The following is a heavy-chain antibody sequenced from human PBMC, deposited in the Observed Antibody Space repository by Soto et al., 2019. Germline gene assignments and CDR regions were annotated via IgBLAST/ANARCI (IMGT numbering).Heavy chain of an antibody. CDR2: IYPGDSDT. Sequence: GESLKISCKISGRAFTSFWVVWVRQMPGRGLEWMGNIYPGDSDTRYTPPFQGQVTISADKSTNTAYLQWHSLQASDTALYYCAKQDDRGALEIWGQGTKVTVSS. CDR1: GRAFTSFW. CDR3: AKQDDRGALEI. D-gene: IGHD3-22*01. V-gene: IGHV5-51*01. J-gene: IGHJ3*02.